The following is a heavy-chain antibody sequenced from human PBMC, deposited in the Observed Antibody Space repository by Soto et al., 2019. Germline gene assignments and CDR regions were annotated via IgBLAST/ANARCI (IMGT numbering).Heavy chain of an antibody. D-gene: IGHD2-2*02. CDR3: ARDLPGYCTTTACYSYFDY. CDR1: VFTFTIYS. V-gene: IGHV3-7*03. CDR2: IQQDGSEK. Sequence: PGGALGLSCAVSVFTFTIYSMNWVRQAPGEGLEWVANIQQDGSEKYYVDSVRGRFTISRDNAKNSLYLQMNSLRAEDTAVYYCARDLPGYCTTTACYSYFDYWGQGTMVTVSS. J-gene: IGHJ4*02.